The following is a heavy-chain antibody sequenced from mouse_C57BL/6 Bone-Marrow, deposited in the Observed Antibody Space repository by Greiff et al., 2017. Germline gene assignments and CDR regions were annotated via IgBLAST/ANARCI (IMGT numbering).Heavy chain of an antibody. Sequence: LVESGAELARPGASVKLSCKASGYTFTSYGISWVKQRTGQGLEWIGEIYPRSGNTYYNEKFKGQDTLTADKSSSTAYRELRSLTSEDSAVYFCARWSPVLYWGQGTLVTVSA. CDR3: ARWSPVLY. V-gene: IGHV1-81*01. CDR1: GYTFTSYG. J-gene: IGHJ3*01. CDR2: IYPRSGNT.